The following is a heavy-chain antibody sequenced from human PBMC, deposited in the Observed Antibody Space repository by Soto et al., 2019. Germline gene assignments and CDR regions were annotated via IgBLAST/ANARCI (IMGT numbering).Heavy chain of an antibody. D-gene: IGHD3-3*01. CDR2: IIPIFGTA. J-gene: IGHJ4*02. CDR1: GGTFSSYA. CDR3: ASYYDFWSGYSRPYFDY. Sequence: SVKVSCKASGGTFSSYAISWVRHAPGQGLEWMGGIIPIFGTANYAQKFQGRVTINADESTSTAYMELSSLRSEDTDVYYCASYYDFWSGYSRPYFDYWGQGTLVTVSS. V-gene: IGHV1-69*13.